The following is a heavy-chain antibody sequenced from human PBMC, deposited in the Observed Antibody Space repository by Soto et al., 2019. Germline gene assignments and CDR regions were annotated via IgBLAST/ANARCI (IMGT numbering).Heavy chain of an antibody. CDR1: GFTFSSYA. D-gene: IGHD3-22*01. CDR3: AKDPYYYDSSGYSQLDC. CDR2: ISGSGGST. J-gene: IGHJ4*02. Sequence: EVQLLESGGGLVQPGGSLRLSCAASGFTFSSYAMSWVRQAPGKGLEWVSAISGSGGSTYYADSVKGRFTIYRDNSKNTLYLQMNSLRAEDTAVYYCAKDPYYYDSSGYSQLDCWGQGTLVTVSS. V-gene: IGHV3-23*01.